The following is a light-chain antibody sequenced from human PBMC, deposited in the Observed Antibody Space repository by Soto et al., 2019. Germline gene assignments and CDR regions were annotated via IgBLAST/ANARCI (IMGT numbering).Light chain of an antibody. CDR3: QQYNNWPPYT. CDR1: QSVSSN. Sequence: DTVMTQSPATLSVSPGERATLSCRASQSVSSNLARYQQKPGQAPRLLIYGASTRATGIPARFSGSGSGTEFTLTISSLQSEDFAVYYCQQYNNWPPYTFGQGTKLEIK. J-gene: IGKJ2*01. CDR2: GAS. V-gene: IGKV3-15*01.